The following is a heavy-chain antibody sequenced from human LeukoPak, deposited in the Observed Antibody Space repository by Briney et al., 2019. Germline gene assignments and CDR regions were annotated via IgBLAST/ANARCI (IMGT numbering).Heavy chain of an antibody. CDR2: ISDSGDTI. CDR1: GFTFTDYY. CDR3: ASGAGPLFDP. J-gene: IGHJ5*02. D-gene: IGHD3-16*01. Sequence: GSLRLSCAASGFTFTDYYMSWIRQAPGQGLEWISYISDSGDTIHYADSVKGRFTISRDNAKNSLYLQTNSLRAEDTAVYYCASGAGPLFDPWGQGTLVTVSS. V-gene: IGHV3-11*01.